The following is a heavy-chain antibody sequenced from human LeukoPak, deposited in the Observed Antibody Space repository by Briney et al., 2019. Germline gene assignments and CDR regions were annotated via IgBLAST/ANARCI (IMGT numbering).Heavy chain of an antibody. CDR2: ISSSSSYI. Sequence: PGGSLRLSCAASGFTFSSYSMNWVRQAPGKGLEWVSSISSSSSYIYYADSVKGRFTISRDNAKNSLYLQMNSLRAEDTAVFYCARDPGGGYSYGPDYYFDYWGQGTLVTVSS. J-gene: IGHJ4*02. D-gene: IGHD5-18*01. CDR3: ARDPGGGYSYGPDYYFDY. CDR1: GFTFSSYS. V-gene: IGHV3-21*01.